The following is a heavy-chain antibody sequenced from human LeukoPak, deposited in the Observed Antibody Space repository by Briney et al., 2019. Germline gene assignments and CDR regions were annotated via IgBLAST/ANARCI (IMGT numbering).Heavy chain of an antibody. CDR3: ARGMRGYSYGFDY. Sequence: SETLSLTCTVSGGSMSSSGYYWGWIRQPPGKGLEWIGSIYYSGSTYYNPSLKSRVTISVDTSKNQFSLKLSSVTAADTAVYYCARGMRGYSYGFDYWGQGTLVTVSS. V-gene: IGHV4-39*07. CDR2: IYYSGST. CDR1: GGSMSSSGYY. J-gene: IGHJ4*02. D-gene: IGHD5-18*01.